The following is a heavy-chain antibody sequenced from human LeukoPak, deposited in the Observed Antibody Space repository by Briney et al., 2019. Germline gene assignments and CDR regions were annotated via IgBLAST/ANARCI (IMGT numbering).Heavy chain of an antibody. CDR1: GFTFSSYG. CDR2: ITGSSTTI. CDR3: AKDHGSGRFYGMDV. D-gene: IGHD3-10*01. V-gene: IGHV3-48*04. J-gene: IGHJ6*02. Sequence: GGSLRLSCAASGFTFSSYGMNWVRQAPGKGLEWVSYITGSSTTIYYADSVKGRFTISRDNAKNSLYLQMNSLRAEDTAVYYCAKDHGSGRFYGMDVWGQGTTVTVSS.